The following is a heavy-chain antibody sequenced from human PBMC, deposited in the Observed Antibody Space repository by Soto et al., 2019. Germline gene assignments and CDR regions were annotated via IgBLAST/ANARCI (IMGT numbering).Heavy chain of an antibody. D-gene: IGHD4-4*01. V-gene: IGHV5-51*01. J-gene: IGHJ6*02. CDR1: GYSFTSYW. Sequence: PGESLRISCKGSGYSFTSYWIGWVRQMPGKGLEWMGIIYPGDSDTRYSPSFQGQVTISADKSISTAYLQWSSLKASDTAMYYCARQVHSNSFHYYYYGMDVWGQGTTVTVSS. CDR3: ARQVHSNSFHYYYYGMDV. CDR2: IYPGDSDT.